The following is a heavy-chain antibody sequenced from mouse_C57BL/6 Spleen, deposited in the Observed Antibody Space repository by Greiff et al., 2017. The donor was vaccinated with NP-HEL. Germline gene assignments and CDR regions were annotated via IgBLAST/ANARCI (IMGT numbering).Heavy chain of an antibody. Sequence: VKLMESGAELVRPGASVTLSCKASGYTFTDYEMHWVKQTPVHGLEWIGAIDPETGGTAYNQKFKGKAILTADKSSSTAYMELRSLTSEDSAVYYCTDDGYYGAYWGQGTLVTVSA. CDR2: IDPETGGT. D-gene: IGHD2-3*01. V-gene: IGHV1-15*01. J-gene: IGHJ3*01. CDR3: TDDGYYGAY. CDR1: GYTFTDYE.